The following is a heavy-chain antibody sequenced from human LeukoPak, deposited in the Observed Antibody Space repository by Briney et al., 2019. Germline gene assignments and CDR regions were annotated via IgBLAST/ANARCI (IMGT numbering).Heavy chain of an antibody. CDR2: IYYSGTT. D-gene: IGHD6-13*01. J-gene: IGHJ3*02. CDR1: GGSISSYY. CDR3: AREAGGQQLVYAFDI. Sequence: SETLSLTCTVSGGSISSYYWSWIRQPPGKGLEWIGYIYYSGTTNYNPSLKSRVTISVDTSKNQFSLKLSSVTAADTAVYYCAREAGGQQLVYAFDIWGQGTMVTVSS. V-gene: IGHV4-59*01.